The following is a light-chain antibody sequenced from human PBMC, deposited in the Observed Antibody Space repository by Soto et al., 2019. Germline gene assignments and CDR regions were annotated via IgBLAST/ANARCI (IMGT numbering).Light chain of an antibody. Sequence: QSVLTQPASVSGSPGQSITISYTGTSSDVGGYNYVSWYQQHPGKAPKLMIYDVTNRPSGVSSRFSGSKSGNTASLTISGLQAEDEADYYCASYTSSATYVIGTGTKVTVL. CDR1: SSDVGGYNY. CDR3: ASYTSSATYV. CDR2: DVT. V-gene: IGLV2-14*01. J-gene: IGLJ1*01.